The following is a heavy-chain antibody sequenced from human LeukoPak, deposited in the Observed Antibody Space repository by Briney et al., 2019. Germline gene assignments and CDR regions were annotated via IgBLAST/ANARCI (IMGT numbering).Heavy chain of an antibody. V-gene: IGHV3-48*03. D-gene: IGHD3-10*02. Sequence: GGSLRPSCAASGFSFSSYEMNWVRQAPGKGLEWVSYISSSGSTIYYADSVKGRFTISRDNAKNSLYLQMNSLRAEDTAVYYCAELGITMIGGVWGKGTTVTISS. CDR1: GFSFSSYE. CDR3: AELGITMIGGV. J-gene: IGHJ6*04. CDR2: ISSSGSTI.